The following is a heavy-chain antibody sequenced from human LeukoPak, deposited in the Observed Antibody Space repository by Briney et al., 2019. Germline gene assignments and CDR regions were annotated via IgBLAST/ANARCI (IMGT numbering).Heavy chain of an antibody. Sequence: GASVKVSCKASGYTFTGYYMHWVRQAPGQGLEWMGWINPNSGGTNYAQKFQGRVTMTRNTSISTAYMELSSLRSEDTAVYYCARASRIWYCSSTSCPWYYYMDVWGKGTTVTISS. CDR2: INPNSGGT. CDR1: GYTFTGYY. J-gene: IGHJ6*03. CDR3: ARASRIWYCSSTSCPWYYYMDV. V-gene: IGHV1-2*02. D-gene: IGHD2-2*01.